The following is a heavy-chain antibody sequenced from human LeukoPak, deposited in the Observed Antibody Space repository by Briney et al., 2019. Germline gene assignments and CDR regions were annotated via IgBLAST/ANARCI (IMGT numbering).Heavy chain of an antibody. CDR1: GFTFDDYG. D-gene: IGHD3-10*01. V-gene: IGHV3-7*01. CDR3: ARETAPVLLWFGEPWWFDP. CDR2: IRQDGSEK. Sequence: GGSLRLSCAASGFTFDDYGMSWVRQAPGKGLEWVANIRQDGSEKYYVDSVKGRFTISRDNAKNSLYLQMNSLRAEDTAVYYCARETAPVLLWFGEPWWFDPWGQGTLVAVSS. J-gene: IGHJ5*02.